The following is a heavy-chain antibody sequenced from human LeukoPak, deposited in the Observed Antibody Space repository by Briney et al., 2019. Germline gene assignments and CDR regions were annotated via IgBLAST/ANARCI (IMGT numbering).Heavy chain of an antibody. CDR2: NIGCGGST. Sequence: GLPRTSSIAAGFTISSDSYCWFRRHPREGVEWCSGNIGCGGSTYYAHSVKGRFTISGDNSKNHLYLQMNSLRAEDTAVYDCAKDRGRTWFQVANWGQGTLVTVSS. J-gene: IGHJ4*02. CDR1: GFTISSDS. CDR3: AKDRGRTWFQVAN. D-gene: IGHD2-15*01. V-gene: IGHV3-23*01.